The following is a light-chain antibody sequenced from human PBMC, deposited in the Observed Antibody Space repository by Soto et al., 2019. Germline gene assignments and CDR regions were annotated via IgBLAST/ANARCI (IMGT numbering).Light chain of an antibody. CDR3: QQYNNWPPWT. CDR1: QTVSNN. CDR2: GAS. V-gene: IGKV3-15*01. Sequence: EIVMTQSPATLSVSPGERATLSCRASQTVSNNLAWYQQKPGQAPRLLIYGASTRATGVPARFSGSGSGTEFTLTISSLQSEDFAVYYCQQYNNWPPWTFGQGTKVEIK. J-gene: IGKJ1*01.